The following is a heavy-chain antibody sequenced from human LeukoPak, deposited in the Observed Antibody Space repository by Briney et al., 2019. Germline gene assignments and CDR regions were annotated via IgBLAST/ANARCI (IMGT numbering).Heavy chain of an antibody. CDR3: ATDLRRYYYNSGGEIDY. CDR1: GYTFTSNY. D-gene: IGHD3-10*01. J-gene: IGHJ4*02. CDR2: ISPSGGST. Sequence: ASVKVSCKAFGYTFTSNYMHWVRQAPGQGPEWMGVISPSGGSTIYAQKFQGRVTMTEDTSTDTAYMELSSLRPEDTAVYYCATDLRRYYYNSGGEIDYWGQGTLVTVSS. V-gene: IGHV1-46*01.